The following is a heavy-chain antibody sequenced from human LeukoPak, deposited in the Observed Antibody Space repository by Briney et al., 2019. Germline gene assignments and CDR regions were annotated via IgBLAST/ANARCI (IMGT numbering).Heavy chain of an antibody. Sequence: PSENLSLTCTVSGGSISSYYWSWIRQPPGKGLEWIGYIYYRGSTKYNPSLKSRVTISVDTSKNQFSLKLSSVTAADTAVYYCARFSYSSGYYNTFDIWGQGTMVTVSS. CDR2: IYYRGST. V-gene: IGHV4-59*08. D-gene: IGHD6-19*01. CDR3: ARFSYSSGYYNTFDI. J-gene: IGHJ3*02. CDR1: GGSISSYY.